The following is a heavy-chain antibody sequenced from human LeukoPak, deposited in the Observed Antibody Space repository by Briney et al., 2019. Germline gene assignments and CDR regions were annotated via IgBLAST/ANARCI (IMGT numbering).Heavy chain of an antibody. CDR1: GFTFSSYA. CDR3: AKWKKSITMIVVVITPYYDEYYFDY. CDR2: ISGSGGST. J-gene: IGHJ4*02. Sequence: PGGSLRLSCAASGFTFSSYAMSWVRQAPGKGLEWVSAISGSGGSTYYADSVKGRFTISRDNSKNTLYLQMNSLRAEDTAVYYCAKWKKSITMIVVVITPYYDEYYFDYWGQGTLVTVSS. D-gene: IGHD3-22*01. V-gene: IGHV3-23*01.